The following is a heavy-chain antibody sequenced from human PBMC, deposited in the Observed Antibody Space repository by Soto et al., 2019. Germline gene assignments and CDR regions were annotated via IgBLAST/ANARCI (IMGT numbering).Heavy chain of an antibody. CDR2: ISYDGSNK. J-gene: IGHJ6*02. Sequence: PGGSLRLSCAASGFTFSSYAMHWVRQAPGKGLEWVAVISYDGSNKYYADSVKGRFTISRDNSKNTLYLQMNSLRAEDTAVYYCARGSYITMVRGVIITYYYYGMDVWGQGTTVTVSS. D-gene: IGHD3-10*01. CDR3: ARGSYITMVRGVIITYYYYGMDV. V-gene: IGHV3-30-3*01. CDR1: GFTFSSYA.